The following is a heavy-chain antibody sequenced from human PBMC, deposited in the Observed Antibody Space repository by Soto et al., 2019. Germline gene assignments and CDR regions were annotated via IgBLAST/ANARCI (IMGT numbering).Heavy chain of an antibody. Sequence: GGSLRLSCAASGFTFSSYAMSWVRQAPGKGLEWVSAISGSGGSTYYADSVKGRFTISRDNSKNTLYLQMNSLRAEDTAVYYCAKESGGYSSGWNYFDYWGQGTLVTVSS. CDR1: GFTFSSYA. D-gene: IGHD6-19*01. CDR2: ISGSGGST. J-gene: IGHJ4*02. CDR3: AKESGGYSSGWNYFDY. V-gene: IGHV3-23*01.